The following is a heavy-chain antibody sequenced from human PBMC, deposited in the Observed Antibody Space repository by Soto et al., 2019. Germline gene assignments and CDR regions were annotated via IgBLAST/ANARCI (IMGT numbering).Heavy chain of an antibody. CDR3: ARCRYSYGYDFGS. V-gene: IGHV3-48*02. D-gene: IGHD5-18*01. Sequence: GGSLRLSCAASGFTFSNYGMSWVRQPPGKGLEWVSHISGSGTNIYYAGSVKGRFTVSRDIAKNSLFLQMNSLRDEDTAVYYCARCRYSYGYDFGSWGQGTQVTVSS. J-gene: IGHJ4*02. CDR2: ISGSGTNI. CDR1: GFTFSNYG.